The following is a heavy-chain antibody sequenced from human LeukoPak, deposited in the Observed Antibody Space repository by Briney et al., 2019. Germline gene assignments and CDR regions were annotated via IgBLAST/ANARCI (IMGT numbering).Heavy chain of an antibody. V-gene: IGHV3-30*03. CDR3: ARDYDSSGYDYYYYMDV. CDR1: GFTFSSYG. CDR2: ISYDGSNK. D-gene: IGHD3-22*01. J-gene: IGHJ6*03. Sequence: GGSLRLSCAASGFTFSSYGMHCVRQAPGKGLEWVAVISYDGSNKYYADSVKGRFTISRDNSKNTLYLQMNSLRAEDTAVYYCARDYDSSGYDYYYYMDVWGKGTTVTVSS.